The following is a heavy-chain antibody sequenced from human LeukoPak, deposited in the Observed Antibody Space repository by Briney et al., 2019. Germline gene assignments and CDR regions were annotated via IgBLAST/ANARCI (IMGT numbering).Heavy chain of an antibody. D-gene: IGHD2-21*02. CDR2: IIPIFGTA. CDR3: ARAGYCGGDCYSGAFDI. J-gene: IGHJ3*02. Sequence: SVKVSCKASGYTFTSYDISWVRQAPGQGLEWMGGIIPIFGTANYAQKFQGRVTITTDESTSTAYMELSSLRSEDTAVYYCARAGYCGGDCYSGAFDIWGQGTMVTVSS. CDR1: GYTFTSYD. V-gene: IGHV1-69*05.